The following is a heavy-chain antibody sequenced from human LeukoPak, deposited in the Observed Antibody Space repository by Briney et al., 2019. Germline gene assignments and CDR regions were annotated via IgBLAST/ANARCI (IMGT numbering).Heavy chain of an antibody. D-gene: IGHD3-22*01. V-gene: IGHV4-39*01. CDR3: ATFAGGNYYDSSG. J-gene: IGHJ4*02. CDR2: IYYSGCT. Sequence: SETLSLTCTVSGGSISSSSYYWGWIRQPPGKGLEWIGSIYYSGCTYDYPSLKSPVTTSVDTPKNQFSLKLSSVTAADTAVYYCATFAGGNYYDSSGWGQGTLVTVSS. CDR1: GGSISSSSYY.